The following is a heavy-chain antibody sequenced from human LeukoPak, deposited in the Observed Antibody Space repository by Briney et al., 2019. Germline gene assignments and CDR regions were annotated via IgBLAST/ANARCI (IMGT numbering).Heavy chain of an antibody. Sequence: SETLSLTCAVSGGSISSSNWWSWVRQPPGKGLEWIGEFYHSGSTNYNPSLKSRVTISVDKSKNQFSLKLSSVTAADTAVYYCARDAGGSGWFSYFDYWGQGTLVTVSS. J-gene: IGHJ4*02. CDR1: GGSISSSNW. D-gene: IGHD6-19*01. CDR3: ARDAGGSGWFSYFDY. V-gene: IGHV4-4*02. CDR2: FYHSGST.